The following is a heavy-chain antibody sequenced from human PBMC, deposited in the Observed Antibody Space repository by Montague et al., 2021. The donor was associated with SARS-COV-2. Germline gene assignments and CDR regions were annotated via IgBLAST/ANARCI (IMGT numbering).Heavy chain of an antibody. Sequence: TLSLTCTVSGGSISSGGYYWSWIRQHPGKGLEWIGYIYYRGSTKYNPSLKSRLTISVDTSKNQFSLKLSSVTAADTAVYYCARGEGVMVYVYGMDVWGQGTAVTVSS. CDR1: GGSISSGGYY. CDR3: ARGEGVMVYVYGMDV. V-gene: IGHV4-31*03. D-gene: IGHD2-8*01. J-gene: IGHJ6*02. CDR2: IYYRGST.